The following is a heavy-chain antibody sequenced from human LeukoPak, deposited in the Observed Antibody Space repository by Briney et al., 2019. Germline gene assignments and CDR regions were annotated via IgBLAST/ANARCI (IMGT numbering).Heavy chain of an antibody. V-gene: IGHV3-23*01. J-gene: IGHJ4*02. D-gene: IGHD6-13*01. CDR1: GFTFSSYA. CDR2: ISGGGGNT. Sequence: PGGSLRLSCAASGFTFSSYAMSWVRQAPGKGLEWVSAISGGGGNTYYADSVTGRFTISRDNSKNTLDLQLNSLRAEDTAVYYCAKEERAAAGSDFEYWGEGTLVTVSS. CDR3: AKEERAAAGSDFEY.